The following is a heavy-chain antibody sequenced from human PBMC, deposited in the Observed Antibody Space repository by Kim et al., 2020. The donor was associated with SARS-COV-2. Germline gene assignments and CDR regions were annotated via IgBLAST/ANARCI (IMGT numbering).Heavy chain of an antibody. CDR1: GGTFSSYA. V-gene: IGHV1-69*13. CDR2: IIPIFGTA. J-gene: IGHJ6*02. D-gene: IGHD1-1*01. CDR3: AREGVGGGTTGTTFYYYGMDV. Sequence: SVKVSCKASGGTFSSYAISWVRQAPGQGLEWMGGIIPIFGTANYAQKFQGRVTITADESTSTAYMELSSLRSEDTAVYYCAREGVGGGTTGTTFYYYGMDVWGQGTTVTVSS.